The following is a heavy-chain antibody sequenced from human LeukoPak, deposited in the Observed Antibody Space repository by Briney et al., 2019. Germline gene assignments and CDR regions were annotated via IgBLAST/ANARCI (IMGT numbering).Heavy chain of an antibody. D-gene: IGHD5-12*01. J-gene: IGHJ4*02. CDR2: IYYSGST. Sequence: PSETLSLTCTVSGGSISSYYWSWIRQPPGKGLEWIGYIYYSGSTNYNPSLKSRVTISIDTSKNQFSLKLSSVTAADTAVYYCARDKIKDIVATPDYWGQGTLVTVSS. CDR3: ARDKIKDIVATPDY. CDR1: GGSISSYY. V-gene: IGHV4-59*01.